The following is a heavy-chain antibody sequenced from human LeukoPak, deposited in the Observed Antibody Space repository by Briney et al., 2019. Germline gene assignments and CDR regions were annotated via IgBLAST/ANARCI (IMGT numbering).Heavy chain of an antibody. CDR2: ISGSGGST. D-gene: IGHD5-18*01. V-gene: IGHV3-23*01. J-gene: IGHJ4*02. Sequence: PGGSLRLSCAASGFTFSSYAMSWVRQAPGKGLEWVSAISGSGGSTYYADSVKGRFTVSRDNSKNTLYLQMNSLRAEDTAVYYCAKAGGYSYGYHTFDYWGQGTLVTVSS. CDR3: AKAGGYSYGYHTFDY. CDR1: GFTFSSYA.